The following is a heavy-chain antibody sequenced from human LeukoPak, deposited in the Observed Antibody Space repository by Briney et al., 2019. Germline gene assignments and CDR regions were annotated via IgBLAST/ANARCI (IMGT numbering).Heavy chain of an antibody. CDR3: ARANYYDSSGYLLFDY. V-gene: IGHV1-69*05. Sequence: GASVKVFCKASGGTFSSYAISWVRQAPGQGLEGMGGIIPIFGTSNYAQKFQSRGTITTGEATSPPFTELGSPRAEDNALDYCARANYYDSSGYLLFDYWGKGTLVPVSS. CDR2: IIPIFGTS. CDR1: GGTFSSYA. J-gene: IGHJ4*02. D-gene: IGHD3-22*01.